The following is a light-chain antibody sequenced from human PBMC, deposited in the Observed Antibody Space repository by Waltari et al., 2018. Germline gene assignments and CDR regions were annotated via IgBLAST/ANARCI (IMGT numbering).Light chain of an antibody. J-gene: IGLJ2*01. V-gene: IGLV2-11*01. CDR3: CSYAVGTYTWF. CDR1: SNNIGDSRY. CDR2: DSN. Sequence: QSALTQPRSVSGSPGQSVTISCTGTSNNIGDSRYVSWYQQHPGKAPTAVIHDSNRRPQGVPIRFTASKSGNTASLTISGLQAEDEGDYYCCSYAVGTYTWFFGCGTKLTVL.